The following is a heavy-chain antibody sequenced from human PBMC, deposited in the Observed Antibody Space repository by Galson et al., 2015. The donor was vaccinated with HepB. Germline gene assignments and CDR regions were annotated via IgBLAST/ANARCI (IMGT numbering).Heavy chain of an antibody. CDR2: ISGTDAST. CDR1: GFTFSSYA. J-gene: IGHJ4*02. D-gene: IGHD3-22*01. CDR3: ARGIVVIREAFDY. Sequence: SLRLSCAASGFTFSSYAMHWVRQAPGKGLEWVSAISGTDASTYYAVSVKGRFTISRENSKNTLYLQMNSLRAEDTAVYYCARGIVVIREAFDYWGQGTLVTVSS. V-gene: IGHV3-23*01.